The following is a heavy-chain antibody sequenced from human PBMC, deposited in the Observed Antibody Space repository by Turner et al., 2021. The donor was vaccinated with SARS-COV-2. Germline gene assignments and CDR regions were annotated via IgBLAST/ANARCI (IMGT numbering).Heavy chain of an antibody. J-gene: IGHJ4*02. CDR1: DGSITTYSYY. Sequence: QLQLQESGPGLVKPSETLSLTCTVSDGSITTYSYYWGWIRQPPGKGLEWIGSIHYTGITYYIPSLKRRVTISIDTSKNQFSLKLSSVTAADTAVYYCARDILSGPIFDFWAQGTLITVSS. CDR3: ARDILSGPIFDF. D-gene: IGHD3-9*01. CDR2: IHYTGIT. V-gene: IGHV4-39*01.